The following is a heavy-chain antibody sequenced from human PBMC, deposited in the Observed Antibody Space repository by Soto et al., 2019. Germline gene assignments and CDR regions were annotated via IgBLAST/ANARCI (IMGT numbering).Heavy chain of an antibody. CDR1: GYTFTSYG. CDR2: ISAYNGNT. J-gene: IGHJ5*02. V-gene: IGHV1-18*01. CDR3: AREVVVVPAGSRWFDP. D-gene: IGHD2-2*01. Sequence: ASVKVSCKASGYTFTSYGISWVRQAPGQGLEWMGWISAYNGNTNYAQKLQGRVTMTTDTSTSTAYMELRSLRSDDTAVYYCAREVVVVPAGSRWFDPWGQGTLVTVSS.